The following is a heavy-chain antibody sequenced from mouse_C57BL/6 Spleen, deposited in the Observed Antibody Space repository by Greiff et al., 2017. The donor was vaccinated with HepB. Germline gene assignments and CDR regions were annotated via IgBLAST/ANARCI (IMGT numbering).Heavy chain of an antibody. Sequence: QVQLQQPGAELVRPGSSVKLSCKASGYTFTSYWMHWVKQRPIQGLEWIGNIDPSDSETHYNQKFKDKATLTVDKSSSTAYMQLSSLTSEDSAVYYCARAYYYGGSYWYFDVWGTGTTVTVSS. V-gene: IGHV1-52*01. CDR1: GYTFTSYW. CDR2: IDPSDSET. J-gene: IGHJ1*03. CDR3: ARAYYYGGSYWYFDV. D-gene: IGHD1-1*01.